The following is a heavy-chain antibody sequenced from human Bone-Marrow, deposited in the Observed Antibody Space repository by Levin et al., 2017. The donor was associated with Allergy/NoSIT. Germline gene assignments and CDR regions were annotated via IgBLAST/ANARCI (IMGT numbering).Heavy chain of an antibody. CDR1: GVSISSRNYF. V-gene: IGHV4-39*07. CDR3: AREQSSDTENDEGYFDY. Sequence: SQTLSLTCNVSGVSISSRNYFWGWIRQPPGKGLEWIGSIYSGGSTNYNPSLKSRVTISVDTSKNQVSLKLSSVTAADTAVYYCAREQSSDTENDEGYFDYWGQGTLVTVSS. D-gene: IGHD3-10*01. J-gene: IGHJ4*02. CDR2: IYSGGST.